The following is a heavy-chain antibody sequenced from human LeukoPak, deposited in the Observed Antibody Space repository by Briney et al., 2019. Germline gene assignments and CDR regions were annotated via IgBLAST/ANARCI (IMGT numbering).Heavy chain of an antibody. V-gene: IGHV3-7*01. CDR1: GFTFSSYW. Sequence: GGSLRLSCAASGFTFSSYWMSWVRQAPGKGLEWVANIKQDGSEKYYVDSVKGRFTISRDNTKNSLYLQMNSLRAEDTAVYYCARVRWEVRYWFDPWGQGTLVTVSS. CDR2: IKQDGSEK. D-gene: IGHD1-26*01. J-gene: IGHJ5*02. CDR3: ARVRWEVRYWFDP.